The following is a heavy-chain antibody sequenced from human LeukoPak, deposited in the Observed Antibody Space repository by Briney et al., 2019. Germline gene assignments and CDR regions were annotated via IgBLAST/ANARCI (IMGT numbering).Heavy chain of an antibody. Sequence: GGSLRLSCAASGFTFSSYNVNWVRQAPGKGLEWVSTISDSGGSTYYADSVKGRFTISRDNSKSTLYLQMNSLRADDTAVYYCGRYYVMDVWGQGTSVSVSS. CDR1: GFTFSSYN. V-gene: IGHV3-23*01. CDR2: ISDSGGST. CDR3: GRYYVMDV. J-gene: IGHJ6*02.